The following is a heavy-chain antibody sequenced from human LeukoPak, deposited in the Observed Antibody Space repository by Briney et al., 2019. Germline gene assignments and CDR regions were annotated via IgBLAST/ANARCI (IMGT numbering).Heavy chain of an antibody. CDR3: ARDELRVIRFLEWLPGDY. V-gene: IGHV1-2*02. D-gene: IGHD3-3*01. J-gene: IGHJ4*02. CDR2: INPNSGST. CDR1: GYTFTSYS. Sequence: ASVKVSCKASGYTFTSYSMNWVRQAPGQGLERMVWINPNSGSTNYAQKFQGRVTITTDTSISTAYMELSRLRTDDTAVYYCARDELRVIRFLEWLPGDYWGQGTLVTVSS.